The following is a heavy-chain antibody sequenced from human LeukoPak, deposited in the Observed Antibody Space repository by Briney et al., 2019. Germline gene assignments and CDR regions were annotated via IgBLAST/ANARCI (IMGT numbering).Heavy chain of an antibody. CDR3: ARTPYCSSTSCYGGWFDP. V-gene: IGHV1-2*04. Sequence: ASVNVSCKASGYTFTGYYMHWVRQAPGQGLEWMGWINPNSGGTNYAQKFQGWVTMTRDTSISTAYMELSRLRSDDTAVYYCARTPYCSSTSCYGGWFDPWGQGTLVTVSS. CDR2: INPNSGGT. J-gene: IGHJ5*02. CDR1: GYTFTGYY. D-gene: IGHD2-2*01.